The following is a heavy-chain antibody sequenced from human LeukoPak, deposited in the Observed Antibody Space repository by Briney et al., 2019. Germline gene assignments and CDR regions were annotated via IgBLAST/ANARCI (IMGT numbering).Heavy chain of an antibody. Sequence: ASVKVSCKASGYTFASYGISWVRQAPGQGFEWMGWISAYNGNTNYAQKFQGRVTMTTETSTSTAYMEVRSLRSDDTAVYYCARRADGVLNPLLDYWGQGTLVTVSS. CDR2: ISAYNGNT. CDR1: GYTFASYG. CDR3: ARRADGVLNPLLDY. J-gene: IGHJ4*02. V-gene: IGHV1-18*04. D-gene: IGHD1-14*01.